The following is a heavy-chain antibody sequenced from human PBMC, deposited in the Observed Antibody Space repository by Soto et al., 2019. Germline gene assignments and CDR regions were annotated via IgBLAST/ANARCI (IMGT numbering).Heavy chain of an antibody. J-gene: IGHJ4*02. D-gene: IGHD3-10*01. Sequence: SETLSLTCAVYGGSFSGYYWSWIRQPPGKGLEWIGEINHSGSTNYNPSLKSRVTISVDTSKNQFSLKLSSVTAADTAVYYCARAGYYYGSGRNYWGQGTLVTVSS. V-gene: IGHV4-34*01. CDR2: INHSGST. CDR3: ARAGYYYGSGRNY. CDR1: GGSFSGYY.